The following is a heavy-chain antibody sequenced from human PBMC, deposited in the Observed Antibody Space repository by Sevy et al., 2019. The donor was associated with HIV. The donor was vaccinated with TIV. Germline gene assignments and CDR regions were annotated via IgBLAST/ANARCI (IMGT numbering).Heavy chain of an antibody. J-gene: IGHJ4*02. D-gene: IGHD4-17*01. Sequence: GGSLRLSCAASRFTFSLYGMHWVHQAPGKGLEWVALISKDGSNKYYADSVKGRFTVARDNSNNTLYLQLDSLGPEDTAMYYCAKSMDTVTTLDYWGPGTLVTVSS. CDR3: AKSMDTVTTLDY. CDR2: ISKDGSNK. CDR1: RFTFSLYG. V-gene: IGHV3-30*18.